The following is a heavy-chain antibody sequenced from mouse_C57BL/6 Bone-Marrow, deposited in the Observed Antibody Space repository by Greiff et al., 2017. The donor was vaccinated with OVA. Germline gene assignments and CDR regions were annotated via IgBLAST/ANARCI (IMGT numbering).Heavy chain of an antibody. CDR1: GYTFTSYW. D-gene: IGHD2-12*01. V-gene: IGHV1-69*01. CDR2: IDPSDSYT. Sequence: VQLQQPGAELVMPGASVKLSCKASGYTFTSYWMHWVKQRPGQGLEWIGEIDPSDSYTNYNQKFKGKSTLTVDKSSSTAYMQLSSLTSEDSAVYYCARLTYYSGAMDYWGQGTSVTVSS. CDR3: ARLTYYSGAMDY. J-gene: IGHJ4*01.